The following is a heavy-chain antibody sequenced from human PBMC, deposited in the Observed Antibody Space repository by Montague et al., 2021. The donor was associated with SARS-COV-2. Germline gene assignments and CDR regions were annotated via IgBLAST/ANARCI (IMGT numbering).Heavy chain of an antibody. J-gene: IGHJ4*02. D-gene: IGHD3-10*01. CDR2: MHFTGKT. V-gene: IGHV4-4*07. CDR1: GDSITNHY. Sequence: SETLSLTCSVSGDSITNHYWSWIRQPAGKGLEWIGRMHFTGKTNFSPFFSSRLTMSADTSKNQFSLKLTSVAAADTAIYFCARDRFDFGAGRQGTIDFWGQGTLVTVSS. CDR3: ARDRFDFGAGRQGTIDF.